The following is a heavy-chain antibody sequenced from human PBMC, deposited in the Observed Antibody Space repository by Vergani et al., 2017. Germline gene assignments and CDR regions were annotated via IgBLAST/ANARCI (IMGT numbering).Heavy chain of an antibody. D-gene: IGHD4-17*01. Sequence: VQLVQSGAEVKKPGATMKISCKVSGYTFTDHYMHWVKQAPGKGLEWMGLVDPEDGETINAEKFKGRVTIAADTSTDTAHLELCSLRSEDTAVYYCATPQTVTTGGMEVWGQGTTVIVSS. V-gene: IGHV1-69-2*01. CDR1: GYTFTDHY. CDR3: ATPQTVTTGGMEV. CDR2: VDPEDGET. J-gene: IGHJ6*02.